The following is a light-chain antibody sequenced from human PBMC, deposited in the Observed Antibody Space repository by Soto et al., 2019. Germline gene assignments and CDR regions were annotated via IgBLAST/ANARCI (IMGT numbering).Light chain of an antibody. CDR1: QSVSSTY. V-gene: IGKV3-20*01. Sequence: EIVLAQSPGTLSLSPGERATLSCRASQSVSSTYLAWYQQRPGQATRLLIYGASSRATGIPDRFSGSGSGTDFTLTISRLEPEDFAVYYCQQYAGSPLAFGGGTKVESK. CDR3: QQYAGSPLA. J-gene: IGKJ4*01. CDR2: GAS.